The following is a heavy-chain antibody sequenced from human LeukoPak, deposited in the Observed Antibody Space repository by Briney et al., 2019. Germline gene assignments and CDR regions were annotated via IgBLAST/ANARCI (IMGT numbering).Heavy chain of an antibody. CDR3: ARRKDHWYFDL. V-gene: IGHV4-39*01. CDR1: GGSINDTGCY. Sequence: SETLSLTCTVSGGSINDTGCYWGWVRQPPGKGLEWIGSIYYTGDTYYSPSLKSRVTMSVDTSKSQFSLKLTSVTAADTAVYYCARRKDHWYFDLWGRGTLVTVSS. J-gene: IGHJ2*01. D-gene: IGHD2-15*01. CDR2: IYYTGDT.